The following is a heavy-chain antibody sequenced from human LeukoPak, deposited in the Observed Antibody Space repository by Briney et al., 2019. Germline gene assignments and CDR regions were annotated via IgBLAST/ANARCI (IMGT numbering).Heavy chain of an antibody. CDR1: GGSINSRSDY. CDR3: ARQRGRWDSFDY. CDR2: IYYSGST. J-gene: IGHJ4*02. V-gene: IGHV4-39*01. Sequence: SETLSLTCNVSGGSINSRSDYWGWIRQPPGKGLEWIGSIYYSGSTHYNPSLKSRVTMSIDTSKNQFSLRLSSVTAADTAVYYCARQRGRWDSFDYWGQGTLVTVSS. D-gene: IGHD1-26*01.